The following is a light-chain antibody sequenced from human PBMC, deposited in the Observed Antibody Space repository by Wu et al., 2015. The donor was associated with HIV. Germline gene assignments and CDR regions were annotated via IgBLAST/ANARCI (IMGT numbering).Light chain of an antibody. J-gene: IGKJ1*01. V-gene: IGKV3-15*01. CDR1: QSISNN. Sequence: EVVLTQSPATLSVSPGARATLSCRASQSISNNLAWYQQKPGQAPRLLIYTASTRATGIPARFSGSGSGAEFTLTISSLQSEDFAIYYCQQXKKWPRSFGQGTKVEVK. CDR2: TAS. CDR3: QQXKKWPRS.